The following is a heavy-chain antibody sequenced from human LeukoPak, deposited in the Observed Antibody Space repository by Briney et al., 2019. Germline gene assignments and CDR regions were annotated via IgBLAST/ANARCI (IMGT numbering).Heavy chain of an antibody. J-gene: IGHJ4*02. Sequence: PGGSLRLSXAASGFTFNDYAMHWVRQAPGKGLEWVSGISWNSYSIGYADSVKGRFTISRDNAKNSLYLQMNSLRAKDMALYYCAREFCSGGSCKGYFDYWGQGTLVTVSS. V-gene: IGHV3-9*03. CDR1: GFTFNDYA. D-gene: IGHD2-15*01. CDR2: ISWNSYSI. CDR3: AREFCSGGSCKGYFDY.